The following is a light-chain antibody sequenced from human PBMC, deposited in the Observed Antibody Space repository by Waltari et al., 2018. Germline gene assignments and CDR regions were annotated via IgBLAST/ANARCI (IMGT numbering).Light chain of an antibody. Sequence: AVSVALGQTVRITCQGDSLRRYYASWYQQRPGQAPFLVLYGQDNRPSGIPDRFSGSTSGNTASLTITRAQAEDAGVYYCLSRDTSSTRVFGGGTTLTV. CDR3: LSRDTSSTRV. CDR1: SLRRYY. J-gene: IGLJ3*02. CDR2: GQD. V-gene: IGLV3-19*01.